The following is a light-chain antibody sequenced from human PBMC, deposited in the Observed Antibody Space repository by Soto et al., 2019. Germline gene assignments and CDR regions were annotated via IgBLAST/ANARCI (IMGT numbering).Light chain of an antibody. V-gene: IGKV3-20*01. CDR2: GAS. CDR1: QSVSSNY. CDR3: QQYGSSPLT. J-gene: IGKJ3*01. Sequence: EIVLTQSPGTLSLSPGERPTLSCRASQSVSSNYLAWYQQKPGQAPRLLIYGASSRATGIPDRFSGSGSGTDFTLTISRLEPEDFAAYYCQQYGSSPLTFGPGTKVDIK.